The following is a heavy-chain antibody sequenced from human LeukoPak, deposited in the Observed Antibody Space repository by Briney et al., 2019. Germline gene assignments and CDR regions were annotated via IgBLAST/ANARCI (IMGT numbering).Heavy chain of an antibody. CDR1: GYTFTSYG. Sequence: ASVKVSCKASGYTFTSYGISWVRQAPGQGLEWMGWISAYNGNTNYAQKLQGRVTMTTDTSTSTAYVELRSLRSDDTAVYYCARDISGWSHYFDYWGQGTLVTVSS. CDR3: ARDISGWSHYFDY. V-gene: IGHV1-18*01. J-gene: IGHJ4*02. CDR2: ISAYNGNT. D-gene: IGHD6-19*01.